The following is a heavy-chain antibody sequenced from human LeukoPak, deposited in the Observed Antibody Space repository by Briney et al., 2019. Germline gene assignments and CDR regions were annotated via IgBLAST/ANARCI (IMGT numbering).Heavy chain of an antibody. D-gene: IGHD2-2*01. CDR2: ISAYNGNT. CDR1: GYTFTGYY. CDR3: ARVYCSSTSCYAEFDY. J-gene: IGHJ4*02. V-gene: IGHV1-18*04. Sequence: ASVKVSCKASGYTFTGYYMHWVRQAPGQGLEWMGWISAYNGNTNYAQKLQGRVTMTTDTSTSTAYMELRSLRSDDTAVYYCARVYCSSTSCYAEFDYWGQGTLVTVSS.